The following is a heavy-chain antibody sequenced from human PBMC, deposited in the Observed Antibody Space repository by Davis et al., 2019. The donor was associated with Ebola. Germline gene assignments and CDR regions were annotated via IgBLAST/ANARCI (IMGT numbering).Heavy chain of an antibody. J-gene: IGHJ4*02. D-gene: IGHD6-19*01. V-gene: IGHV1-18*04. Sequence: ASVKVSCKASGYTFTSYGISWVRQAPGQGLEWMGWISAYNANTNYAQKLQGRVTMTTDTSASTAYMELSSLRSEDTAVYYCARASFGYNSGWYADYWGPGSLVTVSS. CDR3: ARASFGYNSGWYADY. CDR2: ISAYNANT. CDR1: GYTFTSYG.